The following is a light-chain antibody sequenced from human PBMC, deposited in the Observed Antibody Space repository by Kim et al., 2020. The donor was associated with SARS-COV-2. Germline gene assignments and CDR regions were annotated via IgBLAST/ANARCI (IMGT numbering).Light chain of an antibody. J-gene: IGLJ3*02. CDR3: CSYGGSSWL. Sequence: QSALTQPRSVSGSPGQSVTISCTGTRSDVGGYNYVSWYQQHPGKVPKVMIYDVSRRPSGVPDRFSGSKSGNTASLTISGLQAEDEADYYCCSYGGSSWLFGGGTQLTVL. CDR2: DVS. V-gene: IGLV2-11*01. CDR1: RSDVGGYNY.